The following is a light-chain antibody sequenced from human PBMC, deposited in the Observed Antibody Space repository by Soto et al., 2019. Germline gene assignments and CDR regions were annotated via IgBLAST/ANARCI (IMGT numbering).Light chain of an antibody. CDR2: GAS. Sequence: DTVMTQSPDSLAVSLGGRATIHCKSSQNVFFESTNQNYLAWYQQKPGQAPRLVIYGASNRATGIPDRCSGSGSGTDFTLTISRLEPEDVAVYYCQQYGSSGTFGQGTKVDIK. V-gene: IGKV4-1*01. CDR1: QNVFFESTNQNY. J-gene: IGKJ1*01. CDR3: QQYGSSGT.